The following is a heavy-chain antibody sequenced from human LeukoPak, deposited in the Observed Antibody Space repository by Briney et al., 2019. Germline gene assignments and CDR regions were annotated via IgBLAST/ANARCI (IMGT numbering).Heavy chain of an antibody. J-gene: IGHJ4*02. CDR3: ARVGPDYYDSSGYYLLSRYFDY. CDR2: IYYSGST. Sequence: PSETLSLTCTVPGYSISSGYYWSWIRQPPGKGLEWIGYIYYSGSTNYNPSLKSRVTISVDTSKNQFSLKLSSVTAADTAVYYCARVGPDYYDSSGYYLLSRYFDYWGQGTLVTVSS. D-gene: IGHD3-22*01. CDR1: GYSISSGYY. V-gene: IGHV4-61*01.